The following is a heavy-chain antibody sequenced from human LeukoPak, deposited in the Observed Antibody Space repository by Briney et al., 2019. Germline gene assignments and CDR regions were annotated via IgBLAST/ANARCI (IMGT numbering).Heavy chain of an antibody. CDR1: GGTFSSYA. CDR2: IIPIFGTA. J-gene: IGHJ5*02. D-gene: IGHD2-15*01. Sequence: ASVKVSCKASGGTFSSYAISWVRQAPGQGLEWMGGIIPIFGTANYAQKFQGRVTITADESTSTAHMELSSLRSEDTAVYYCATLHKGYCSGGSCHDWFDPWGQGTLVTVSS. V-gene: IGHV1-69*13. CDR3: ATLHKGYCSGGSCHDWFDP.